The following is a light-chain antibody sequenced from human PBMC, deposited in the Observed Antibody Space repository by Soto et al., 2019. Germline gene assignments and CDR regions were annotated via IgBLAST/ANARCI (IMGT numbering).Light chain of an antibody. CDR1: QSVSSNY. J-gene: IGKJ2*01. CDR2: GAS. V-gene: IGKV3-20*01. Sequence: EIVLTQSPGTLSLSPGERATLSCRASQSVSSNYLAWYQQTPGEAPRLLIYGASSRDTGIPDRVSGSGSGTDFTLTISRLEPDDFAVYYCQQYGSSPRTFGQGTKLEIK. CDR3: QQYGSSPRT.